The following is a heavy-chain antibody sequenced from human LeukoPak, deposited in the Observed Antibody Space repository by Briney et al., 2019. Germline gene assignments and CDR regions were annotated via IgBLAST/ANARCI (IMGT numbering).Heavy chain of an antibody. D-gene: IGHD6-13*01. CDR1: GFTVSDNY. CDR2: MYSRGDI. V-gene: IGHV3-53*01. CDR3: ARDAPQVPAAGVLAS. Sequence: GGSLRLSCAASGFTVSDNYMSWVRQAPGKGLEWVSVMYSRGDIYYANSVKGRFTFSRDISKNTLYLQMNGLRTEDTAMYYCARDAPQVPAAGVLASWGQGTLVIVSS. J-gene: IGHJ5*02.